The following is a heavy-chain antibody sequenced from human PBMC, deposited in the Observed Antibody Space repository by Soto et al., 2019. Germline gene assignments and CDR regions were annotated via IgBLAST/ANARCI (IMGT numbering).Heavy chain of an antibody. CDR3: AKDASTITMMAGSRGLDV. J-gene: IGHJ6*02. V-gene: IGHV3-23*01. CDR2: IIGSGSTA. D-gene: IGHD3-22*01. CDR1: EFTFSTYA. Sequence: VGSLRLSCASSEFTFSTYAMSWVRQAPGKGLEWVSAIIGSGSTAYYADSVKGRFTTSRDNSKNTLYLQMNSLRVEDTALYYCAKDASTITMMAGSRGLDVGGHGTRVTVS.